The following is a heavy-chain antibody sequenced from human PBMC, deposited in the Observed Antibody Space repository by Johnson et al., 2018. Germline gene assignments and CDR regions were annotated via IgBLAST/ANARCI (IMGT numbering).Heavy chain of an antibody. J-gene: IGHJ6*03. Sequence: VQLVQSGGGLVQPGGSLRLSCAASGFTVSSNYMTWVRQAPGKGLDWVSVIYSGGSTYYADSVKGRFTISRDNSKNTLFLQMNSLGAGDTAVYYCARVPSYEYYYMDGWGKGTTVTVSS. CDR3: ARVPSYEYYYMDG. CDR1: GFTVSSNY. V-gene: IGHV3-66*02. D-gene: IGHD5-18*01. CDR2: IYSGGST.